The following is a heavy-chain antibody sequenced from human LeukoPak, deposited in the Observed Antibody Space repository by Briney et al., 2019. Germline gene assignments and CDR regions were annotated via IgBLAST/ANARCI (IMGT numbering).Heavy chain of an antibody. D-gene: IGHD2-2*01. V-gene: IGHV4-39*01. CDR1: GGSITSTLYY. J-gene: IGHJ1*01. Sequence: PSETLSLTCTVSGGSITSTLYYWGWFRQSSGKGLEWIGSVYYSGSTYYNPSLKSRVTISVDTSKNQFSLRLTSVTAADTAVYFCARQPENTRGFYWGQGTLVTVSS. CDR3: ARQPENTRGFY. CDR2: VYYSGST.